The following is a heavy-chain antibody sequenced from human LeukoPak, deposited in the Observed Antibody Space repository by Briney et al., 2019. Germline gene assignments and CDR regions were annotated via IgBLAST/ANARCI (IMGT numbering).Heavy chain of an antibody. CDR1: GGSISSYY. CDR3: ARDLVPYYYASGSYKYYYYYMDV. V-gene: IGHV4-4*07. D-gene: IGHD3-10*01. J-gene: IGHJ6*03. Sequence: SETLSLTCTVSGGSISSYYWSWIRQPAGKGLEWSGRIYTSGSTNYNPSLKSRVTMSVDTSKNQFSLKLSSVTAADTAVYYCARDLVPYYYASGSYKYYYYYMDVWGKGTTVTVSS. CDR2: IYTSGST.